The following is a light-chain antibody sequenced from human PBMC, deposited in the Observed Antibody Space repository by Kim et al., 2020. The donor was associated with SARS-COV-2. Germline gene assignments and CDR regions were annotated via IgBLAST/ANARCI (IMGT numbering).Light chain of an antibody. Sequence: GQRVTISCAGRSSNIGSNLVNWYQQAPGAAPKLLIYTDDRRPSDVPDRFSGSKSGTSASLAISGLQSEDEADYYCATWDDRLNGPVFGGGTQLTVL. CDR2: TDD. J-gene: IGLJ2*01. CDR1: SSNIGSNL. CDR3: ATWDDRLNGPV. V-gene: IGLV1-44*01.